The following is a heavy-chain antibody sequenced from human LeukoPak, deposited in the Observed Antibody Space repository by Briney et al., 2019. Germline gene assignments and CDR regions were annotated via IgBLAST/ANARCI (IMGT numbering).Heavy chain of an antibody. Sequence: ASVKVSCKASGYTFTGYYMHWVRQAPGQGLEWMGWINPNSGGTNYAQKFQGRGTMTRDTSISTAYMELSRLRSDDTAVYYCARVDTVTFAFDIWGQGTMVTVSS. CDR3: ARVDTVTFAFDI. D-gene: IGHD4-11*01. J-gene: IGHJ3*02. V-gene: IGHV1-2*02. CDR1: GYTFTGYY. CDR2: INPNSGGT.